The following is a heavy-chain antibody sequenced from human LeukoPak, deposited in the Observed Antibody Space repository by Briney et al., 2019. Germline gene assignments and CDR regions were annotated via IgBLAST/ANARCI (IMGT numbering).Heavy chain of an antibody. J-gene: IGHJ4*02. CDR3: ARSLPYYYDSMTDY. Sequence: ASVKVSCKASGYTFTGYYMHWVRQAPGQGLEWMGWINPNSGGTNYAQKFQGRVTITRDTSASTAYMELSSLRSEDTAVYYCARSLPYYYDSMTDYWGQGTLVTVSS. CDR1: GYTFTGYY. D-gene: IGHD3-22*01. CDR2: INPNSGGT. V-gene: IGHV1-2*02.